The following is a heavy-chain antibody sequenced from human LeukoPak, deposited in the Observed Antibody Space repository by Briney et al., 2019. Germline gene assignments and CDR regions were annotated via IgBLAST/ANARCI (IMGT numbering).Heavy chain of an antibody. CDR2: IKQDGSKK. Sequence: GGSLRLSCAASGFTFSSYGMHWVRQAPGKGLEWVANIKQDGSKKSYVDSVKGRFTISRDNAKNSLYLQMSSLRAEDTAIYYCTRVGYIDEGIDYWGQGTLVTVSS. CDR1: GFTFSSYG. V-gene: IGHV3-7*04. J-gene: IGHJ4*02. D-gene: IGHD5-24*01. CDR3: TRVGYIDEGIDY.